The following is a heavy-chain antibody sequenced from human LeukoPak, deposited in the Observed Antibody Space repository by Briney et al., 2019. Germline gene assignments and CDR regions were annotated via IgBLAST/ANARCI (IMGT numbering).Heavy chain of an antibody. V-gene: IGHV4-61*01. CDR3: ARVNSYAQVDY. J-gene: IGHJ4*02. CDR2: IYYSGNT. Sequence: SETLSLTCTVSGGSISSGSYYWSWIRQPPGKGLAWIGNIYYSGNTNYDPSLKSRVTTSVDTSKNQFSLNLSSVTAADTAVYYCARVNSYAQVDYWGQGTLVTVSS. D-gene: IGHD5-18*01. CDR1: GGSISSGSYY.